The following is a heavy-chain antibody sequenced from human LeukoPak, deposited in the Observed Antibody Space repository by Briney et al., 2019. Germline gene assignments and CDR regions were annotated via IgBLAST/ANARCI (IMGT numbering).Heavy chain of an antibody. Sequence: GGSLRLSCEASGFTFSSFGMHWARQAPGKGLEWVAFIRYDGSNKYYADSVKGRFTISRDNSKNTLYLQMNSLRAEDTAVYYCARDRGTTVVKALDYWGQGTLVTVSS. CDR3: ARDRGTTVVKALDY. CDR2: IRYDGSNK. D-gene: IGHD4-23*01. CDR1: GFTFSSFG. J-gene: IGHJ4*02. V-gene: IGHV3-30*02.